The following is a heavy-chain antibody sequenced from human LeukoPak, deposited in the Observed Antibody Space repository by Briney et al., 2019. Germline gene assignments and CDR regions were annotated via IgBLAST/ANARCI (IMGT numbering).Heavy chain of an antibody. V-gene: IGHV4-38-2*01. CDR2: TYRSGST. J-gene: IGHJ6*03. CDR1: GYFISSGYH. Sequence: SETLSLTCAVSGYFISSGYHWGWIRRPPGKGLEWIATTYRSGSTYYNPSLKSRVTISVDTSKNQFSLSLSSVTAADTAVYYCARSVGYSRSGTTCFYMDVWGKGTTVIVSS. D-gene: IGHD2-2*01. CDR3: ARSVGYSRSGTTCFYMDV.